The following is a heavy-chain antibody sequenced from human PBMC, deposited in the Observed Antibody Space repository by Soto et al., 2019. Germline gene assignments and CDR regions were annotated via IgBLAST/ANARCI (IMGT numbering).Heavy chain of an antibody. CDR3: ARVVLAAAHLRYYYYGMDV. Sequence: TLSLTCTVSVGSMSSGGYYWSWILQPPGKGLEWIGYIYYSGSTYYNPSLKSRVTISVDTSKNQFSLKLSSVTAADTAVYYCARVVLAAAHLRYYYYGMDVWGQGTTVTVSS. CDR1: VGSMSSGGYY. D-gene: IGHD2-15*01. V-gene: IGHV4-30-4*08. CDR2: IYYSGST. J-gene: IGHJ6*02.